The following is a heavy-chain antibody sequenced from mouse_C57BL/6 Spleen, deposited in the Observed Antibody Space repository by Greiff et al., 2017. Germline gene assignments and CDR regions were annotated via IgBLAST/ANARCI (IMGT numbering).Heavy chain of an antibody. V-gene: IGHV3-6*01. CDR1: GYSITSGYY. J-gene: IGHJ1*03. Sequence: EVQLQQSGPGLVKPSQSLSLTCSVTGYSITSGYYWNWIRQFPGNKLEWMGYISYDGSNNYNPSLKNRISLTRDTSKNQFFLKLNSVTTEDTATYYCARDGDGYLPYWYFDVWGTGTTVTVSS. CDR2: ISYDGSN. D-gene: IGHD2-3*01. CDR3: ARDGDGYLPYWYFDV.